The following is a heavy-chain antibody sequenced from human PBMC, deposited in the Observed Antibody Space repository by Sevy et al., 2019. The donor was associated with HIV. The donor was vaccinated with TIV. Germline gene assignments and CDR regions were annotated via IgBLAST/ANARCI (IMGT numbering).Heavy chain of an antibody. Sequence: GGSLRLSCAASRFTFKTYWMSWVRQAPGKGLEWVGNIKQDGSAKYYADYVRGRFTSSSDNAKNALYQQMSSLGVEDTAVYYCARDSPGYGGYSYWGQGTLVTVSS. V-gene: IGHV3-7*01. CDR2: IKQDGSAK. J-gene: IGHJ4*01. CDR3: ARDSPGYGGYSY. D-gene: IGHD1-26*01. CDR1: RFTFKTYW.